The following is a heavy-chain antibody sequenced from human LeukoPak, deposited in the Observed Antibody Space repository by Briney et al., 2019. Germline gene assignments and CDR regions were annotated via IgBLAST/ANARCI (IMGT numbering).Heavy chain of an antibody. CDR1: GFTFSSST. CDR2: ISGSSNYI. V-gene: IGHV3-21*01. CDR3: VRIPNSANFPNWFDP. Sequence: KSGGSLRLSCAASGFTFSSSTMNWVRQAPGKGLEWVSSISGSSNYIYYADSVKGRFTISRDNAKNSLYLQMNSLRVEDTAVYYCVRIPNSANFPNWFDPWGQGTLVTVSS. J-gene: IGHJ5*02. D-gene: IGHD4/OR15-4a*01.